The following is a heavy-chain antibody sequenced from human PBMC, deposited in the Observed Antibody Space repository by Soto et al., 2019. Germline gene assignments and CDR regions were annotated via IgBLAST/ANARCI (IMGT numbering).Heavy chain of an antibody. J-gene: IGHJ3*02. Sequence: SETQSLTSTVSGGSVSSGSYYWSLSRKPPGKGLEWIGDIYYSGSTNYNPSLKSRVTISVDTSKDQFSLKLSSVTAADTAVYYCARGERYCSGGSCYSDAFDIWGQGTMVTVSS. CDR3: ARGERYCSGGSCYSDAFDI. CDR1: GGSVSSGSYY. D-gene: IGHD2-15*01. CDR2: IYYSGST. V-gene: IGHV4-61*01.